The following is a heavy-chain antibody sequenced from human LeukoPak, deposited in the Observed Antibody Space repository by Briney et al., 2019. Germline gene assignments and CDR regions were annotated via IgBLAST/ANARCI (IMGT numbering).Heavy chain of an antibody. CDR1: GGSFSGYY. Sequence: SETLSLTCAVYGGSFSGYYWSWIRQPPGKGLEWIGSIYHSGSTYYNPSLKSRVTISVDTSKNQFSLKLSSVTAADTAVYYCARDPYDYIAAAGTGRYNWFDPWGQGTLVTVSS. V-gene: IGHV4-34*01. CDR2: IYHSGST. D-gene: IGHD6-13*01. J-gene: IGHJ5*02. CDR3: ARDPYDYIAAAGTGRYNWFDP.